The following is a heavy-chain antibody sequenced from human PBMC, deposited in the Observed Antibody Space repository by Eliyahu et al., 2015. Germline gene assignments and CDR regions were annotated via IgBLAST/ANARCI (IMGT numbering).Heavy chain of an antibody. CDR1: XXXXGDYS. Sequence: QLVQSGGDLVKPGRSLRLSXSGSXXXXGDYSMTCFRQAPGKGLEWVGFIRSKAYGGTTEYAASVEGRFTISRDDSRGIAYLQMNSLRTDDTGVYYCALTYYYGSGSHTWGQGTLVTVSS. CDR2: IRSKAYGGTT. V-gene: IGHV3-49*05. CDR3: ALTYYYGSGSHT. J-gene: IGHJ4*02. D-gene: IGHD3-10*01.